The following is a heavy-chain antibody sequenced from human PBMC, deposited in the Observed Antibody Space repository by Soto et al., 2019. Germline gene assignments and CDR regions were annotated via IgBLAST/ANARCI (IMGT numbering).Heavy chain of an antibody. J-gene: IGHJ6*02. CDR2: IWYDGSKK. D-gene: IGHD1-20*01. CDR1: GFTFTAHG. Sequence: HPGGSLRLSCATSGFTFTAHGFHWVRQAPGKGLECVAVIWYDGSKKYYADSVRGRFTISRDNSKNALYLQMNSLRVDDTAVYFCARDISFAGMDVWGQGTTVTVSS. V-gene: IGHV3-33*01. CDR3: ARDISFAGMDV.